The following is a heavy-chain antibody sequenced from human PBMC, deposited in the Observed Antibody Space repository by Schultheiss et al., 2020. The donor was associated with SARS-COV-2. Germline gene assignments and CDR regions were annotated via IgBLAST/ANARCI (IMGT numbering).Heavy chain of an antibody. J-gene: IGHJ4*02. D-gene: IGHD1-26*01. CDR2: ISSNGGST. CDR3: AKDRSGSYFTD. V-gene: IGHV3-64*02. Sequence: GESLKISCAASGFTFSKYVMHWVRQAPGKGLEYVSAISSNGGSTYYSDSVKGRFTISRDNSKNTLYLQMNSLRAEDTAVYYCAKDRSGSYFTDWGQGTLVTVSS. CDR1: GFTFSKYV.